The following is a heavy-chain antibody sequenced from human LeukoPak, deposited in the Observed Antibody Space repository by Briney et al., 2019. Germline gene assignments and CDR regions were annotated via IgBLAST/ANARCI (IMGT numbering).Heavy chain of an antibody. Sequence: SETLSLTCTVSGYSISSGYYWGWIRQPPGKGLEWIGSIYHSGSTYYNPSLKSRVTISVDTSKNQFSLKLSSVTAADTAVYYCARGHVLWFGELAYSDYWGQGTLVTVSS. V-gene: IGHV4-38-2*02. CDR3: ARGHVLWFGELAYSDY. CDR1: GYSISSGYY. CDR2: IYHSGST. J-gene: IGHJ4*02. D-gene: IGHD3-10*01.